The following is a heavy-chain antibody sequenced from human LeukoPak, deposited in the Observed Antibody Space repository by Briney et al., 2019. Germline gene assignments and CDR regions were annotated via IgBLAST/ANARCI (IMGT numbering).Heavy chain of an antibody. CDR3: ARIAQQHLARHFDF. CDR1: GYTFTSYG. J-gene: IGHJ4*02. D-gene: IGHD6-13*01. Sequence: ASVKVSCKASGYTFTSYGFSWVRQAPGQGLEWMGWVSAYNGDTNYAQKVQGRVTMTTDTPTSTAYMELRSLRSDDTAVYYCARIAQQHLARHFDFWGQGTLVTVSS. V-gene: IGHV1-18*04. CDR2: VSAYNGDT.